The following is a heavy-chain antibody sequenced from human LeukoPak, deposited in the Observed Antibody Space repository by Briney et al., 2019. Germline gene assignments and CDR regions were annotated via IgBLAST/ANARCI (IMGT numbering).Heavy chain of an antibody. CDR2: IYYSGST. V-gene: IGHV4-39*01. CDR1: GGSISSSTYY. D-gene: IGHD3-10*01. CDR3: ARQGSVVSHWFDP. Sequence: SETLSLTCTVSGGSISSSTYYWGWIRQPPGKGLEWIGSIYYSGSTYYNPSLKSRVTISVDTSKNQFSLRLSSVTAADTAVYYCARQGSVVSHWFDPWGQGTLVTVSS. J-gene: IGHJ5*02.